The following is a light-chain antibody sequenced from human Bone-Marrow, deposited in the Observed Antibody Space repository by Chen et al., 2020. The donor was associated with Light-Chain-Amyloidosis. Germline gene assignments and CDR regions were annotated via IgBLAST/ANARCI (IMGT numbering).Light chain of an antibody. Sequence: DIQMTQSPSSLSASVGDTVTITCRATQGIGNDLGWYQQKPGKAPKRLIYSGSSLQSGVPSRFTGSGSGTEFTLTISSLQPEDSSTYYCLQHNSYPWMFGQGTKVAIK. J-gene: IGKJ1*01. CDR3: LQHNSYPWM. CDR1: QGIGND. CDR2: SGS. V-gene: IGKV1-17*01.